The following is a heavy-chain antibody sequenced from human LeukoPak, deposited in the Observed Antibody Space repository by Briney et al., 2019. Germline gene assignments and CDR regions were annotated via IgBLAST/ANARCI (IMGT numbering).Heavy chain of an antibody. CDR2: IRSKAYGGTT. V-gene: IGHV3-49*03. CDR1: GFTFGDYA. J-gene: IGHJ4*02. CDR3: TSYAYSSGWYEDY. Sequence: PGGSLRLSCTASGFTFGDYAMSWFRQAPGKGLEWVGFIRSKAYGGTTEYAASVKGRFTISRDDSKSIAYLQMNSLKTEDTAVYYCTSYAYSSGWYEDYWGQGTLVTVSS. D-gene: IGHD6-19*01.